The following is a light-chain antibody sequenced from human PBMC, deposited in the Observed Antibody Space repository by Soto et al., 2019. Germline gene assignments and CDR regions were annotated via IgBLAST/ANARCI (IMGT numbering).Light chain of an antibody. V-gene: IGKV3-11*01. Sequence: EIVLTQSPATLSLSPGERATLSCRASQSVSSYLGWYQKKPGQAPRLLIYDASNRATGIPARFSGSGSGTDFTLTIRSLEPEDFAVYYCQQRSTWPAYTFGQGTKLEIK. J-gene: IGKJ2*01. CDR3: QQRSTWPAYT. CDR2: DAS. CDR1: QSVSSY.